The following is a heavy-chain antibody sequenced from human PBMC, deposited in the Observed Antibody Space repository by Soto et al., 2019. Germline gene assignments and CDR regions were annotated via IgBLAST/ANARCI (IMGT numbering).Heavy chain of an antibody. J-gene: IGHJ5*02. CDR3: TTNYYDSSGYDNWFDP. CDR2: IRSKAYGGRT. CDR1: GCTFGDYV. V-gene: IGHV3-49*03. Sequence: PGGSLRLSCTASGCTFGDYVMSWFRQAPGKGLEWVGFIRSKAYGGRTEYAASVKGRFIISRDDSKSIAYLQMNSLKTEDTAVYYCTTNYYDSSGYDNWFDPWGQGT. D-gene: IGHD3-22*01.